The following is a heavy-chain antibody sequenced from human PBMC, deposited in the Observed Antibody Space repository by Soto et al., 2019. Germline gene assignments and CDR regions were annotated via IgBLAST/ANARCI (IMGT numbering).Heavy chain of an antibody. V-gene: IGHV3-23*01. CDR1: GFTFSSYA. CDR2: ISGGGDDT. D-gene: IGHD7-27*01. Sequence: EVEMLESGGGLVQPGGSLRLSCAASGFTFSSYAMSWVRQAPGKGLEWVSSISGGGDDTNYADSVKGRFTTFRDNSKNTLFLQMNSLRAEDTAVYYCTKRGASWGPFEDWGQGTLVTVSS. CDR3: TKRGASWGPFED. J-gene: IGHJ4*02.